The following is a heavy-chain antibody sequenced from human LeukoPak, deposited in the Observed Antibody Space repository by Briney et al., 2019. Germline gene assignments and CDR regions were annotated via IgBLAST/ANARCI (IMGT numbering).Heavy chain of an antibody. CDR1: GGSFSGYY. D-gene: IGHD3-22*01. Sequence: PSETLSLTCAVYGGSFSGYYWSWIRQPPGKGLEWIGEINHSGSTNYNPSLKSRVTISVDTSKNQFSLKLSSVTAADTAVYYCAREARHYYYDSSGYPYFDYWGQGTLVTVSS. CDR2: INHSGST. V-gene: IGHV4-34*01. CDR3: AREARHYYYDSSGYPYFDY. J-gene: IGHJ4*02.